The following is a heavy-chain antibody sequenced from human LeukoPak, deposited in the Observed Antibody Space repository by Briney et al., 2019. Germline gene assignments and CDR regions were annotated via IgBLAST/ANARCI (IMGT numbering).Heavy chain of an antibody. V-gene: IGHV3-30*02. J-gene: IGHJ4*02. D-gene: IGHD1-14*01. CDR3: AKPARTDYADY. Sequence: PGGSLRLSCAASGFTFSSYWMHWVRQAPGKGLEWVAFIRYDGSNKYYADSVKGRITISRDNSKNTLYLQMNSLRADDTAVYYCAKPARTDYADYWGQGTLVTVSS. CDR1: GFTFSSYW. CDR2: IRYDGSNK.